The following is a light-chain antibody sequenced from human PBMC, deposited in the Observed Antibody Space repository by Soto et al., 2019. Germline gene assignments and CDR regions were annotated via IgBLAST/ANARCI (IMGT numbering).Light chain of an antibody. J-gene: IGKJ2*01. CDR2: AAS. V-gene: IGKV1-39*01. CDR3: QQSYSTLYT. Sequence: DIQMTQSPSSLSASVGDRVTITCRASQSISSYLNWYQQKPGKAPKLLIYAASSLQSGVPSRFSDSGSGTDFTLTISSLQPEDFATYYCQQSYSTLYTFGQGTKLELK. CDR1: QSISSY.